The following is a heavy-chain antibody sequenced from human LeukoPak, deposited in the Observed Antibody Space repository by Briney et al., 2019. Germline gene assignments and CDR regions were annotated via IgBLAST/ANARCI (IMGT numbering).Heavy chain of an antibody. CDR1: GPTLSRYA. V-gene: IGHV3-30-3*01. Sequence: GGSLRLSCVDSGPTLSRYAMHWVRQAPGKGLEWVAVSDGNNKYYAESAKGRFTISRDTSKKTLYLQMNSLRLEDTAVYYCAKVGEGETTIDYYMDVWGKGTTVTVSS. J-gene: IGHJ6*03. CDR3: AKVGEGETTIDYYMDV. D-gene: IGHD3-16*01. CDR2: SDGNNK.